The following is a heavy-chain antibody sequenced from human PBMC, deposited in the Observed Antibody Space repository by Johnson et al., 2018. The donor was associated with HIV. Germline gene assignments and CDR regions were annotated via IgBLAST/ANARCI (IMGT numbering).Heavy chain of an antibody. D-gene: IGHD2-8*01. CDR2: INSEGTII. CDR3: ARGYCTHGVCYTKVDGFDI. CDR1: GFTFSSHW. V-gene: IGHV3-74*01. J-gene: IGHJ3*02. Sequence: VQLVESGGALVQPGGSLRLSCAASGFTFSSHWMHWVRQVPGKGLVWVYRINSEGTIINYADSVKGRLTVSRDNAKNTLFLQMNSLRPEDTAVHYCARGYCTHGVCYTKVDGFDIWGQGTMVTVSS.